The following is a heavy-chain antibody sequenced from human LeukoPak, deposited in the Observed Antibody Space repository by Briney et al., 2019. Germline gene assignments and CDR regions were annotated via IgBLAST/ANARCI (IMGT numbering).Heavy chain of an antibody. Sequence: SETLSLTCAVSGYSISRGYYWGWIRQPPGKGLEWIGSIYHSGSTYYNPSLKSRVTISVDTSKNQFSLKLSSVTAADTAVYYCARHSRGQHSVVVIAAFDYWGQGTLVTVSS. J-gene: IGHJ4*02. CDR3: ARHSRGQHSVVVIAAFDY. V-gene: IGHV4-38-2*01. D-gene: IGHD2-21*01. CDR2: IYHSGST. CDR1: GYSISRGYY.